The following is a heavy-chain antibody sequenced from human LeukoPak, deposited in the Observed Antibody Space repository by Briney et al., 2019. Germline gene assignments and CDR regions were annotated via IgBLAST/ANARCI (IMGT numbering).Heavy chain of an antibody. Sequence: PGRSLRLSCAASGFTFSSYGMHWVRQAPGKGLEWVAVISYGGSNKYYADSVKGRFTISRDNSKNTLYLQMNSLRAEDTAVYYCAKDWSTYYYYYGMDVWGQGTTVTVSS. CDR1: GFTFSSYG. J-gene: IGHJ6*02. V-gene: IGHV3-30*18. CDR2: ISYGGSNK. CDR3: AKDWSTYYYYYGMDV.